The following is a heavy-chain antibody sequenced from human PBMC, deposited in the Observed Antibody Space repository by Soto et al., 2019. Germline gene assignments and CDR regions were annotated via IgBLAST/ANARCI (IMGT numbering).Heavy chain of an antibody. Sequence: GGSLRLSCAASGFTFSSYGMHWVRQAPGKGLEWVAVIWYDGSNKYYADSVKGRFTISRDNSKNTLYLQMNSLRAEDTAVYYCARPQGYGDYYFDYWGQGTLVTVSS. V-gene: IGHV3-33*01. CDR1: GFTFSSYG. D-gene: IGHD4-17*01. CDR3: ARPQGYGDYYFDY. CDR2: IWYDGSNK. J-gene: IGHJ4*02.